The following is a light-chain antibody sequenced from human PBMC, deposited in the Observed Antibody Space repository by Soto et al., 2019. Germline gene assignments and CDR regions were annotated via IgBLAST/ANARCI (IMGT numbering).Light chain of an antibody. V-gene: IGLV2-14*01. CDR3: SSYTTSSTLV. J-gene: IGLJ1*01. CDR2: EVS. Sequence: QSVLSQPASVSGSPGQSITSSCTGTSSDFGAYNYVSWYLQRPGKAPQLIIYEVSYRPSGISNRFPASKSHNTASLTIPGLQAEDEADYSCSSYTTSSTLVFGTGT. CDR1: SSDFGAYNY.